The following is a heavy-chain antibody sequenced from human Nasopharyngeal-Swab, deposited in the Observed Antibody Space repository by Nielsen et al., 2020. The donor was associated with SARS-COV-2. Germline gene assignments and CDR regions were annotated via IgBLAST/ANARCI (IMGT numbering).Heavy chain of an antibody. J-gene: IGHJ6*02. Sequence: GGSLRLSCAASGFTFSSYAMSWVRQAPGKGLEWVSAISGSGGSTYYADSVKGRFTISRDNSKNTLYLQMNSLRAEDTAVYYCAKDLPKQQLAQYHYYGMDVWGQGTTVTVSS. CDR3: AKDLPKQQLAQYHYYGMDV. D-gene: IGHD6-13*01. V-gene: IGHV3-23*01. CDR2: ISGSGGST. CDR1: GFTFSSYA.